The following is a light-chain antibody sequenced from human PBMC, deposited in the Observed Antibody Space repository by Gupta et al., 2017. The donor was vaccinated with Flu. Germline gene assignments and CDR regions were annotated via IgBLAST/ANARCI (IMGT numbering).Light chain of an antibody. J-gene: IGLJ3*02. CDR3: AAWDDSLSGGV. Sequence: QSVPTQPPSRSGTPGQRVTISCSGSSSNIGSNYVYWYQQLPGTAPKLLIYRNNQRPSGVPDRFSGSKSGTSASLAISGLRSEDEADYYCAAWDDSLSGGVFGRGTKLTVL. CDR2: RNN. V-gene: IGLV1-47*01. CDR1: SSNIGSNY.